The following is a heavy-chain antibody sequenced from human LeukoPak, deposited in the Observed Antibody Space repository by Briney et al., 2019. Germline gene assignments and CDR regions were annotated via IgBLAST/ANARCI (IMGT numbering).Heavy chain of an antibody. V-gene: IGHV1-18*01. CDR3: ARDRNSGSSLDI. Sequence: ASVKVSCKASGYTFTTYGIAWVRQAPGQGLEWMGWISGDNGNTNYAQNLQGRVTMTTDTSTTTAHMELRSLRSDDTAVYYCARDRNSGSSLDIWGQGTMLTVSS. CDR2: ISGDNGNT. CDR1: GYTFTTYG. D-gene: IGHD6-6*01. J-gene: IGHJ3*02.